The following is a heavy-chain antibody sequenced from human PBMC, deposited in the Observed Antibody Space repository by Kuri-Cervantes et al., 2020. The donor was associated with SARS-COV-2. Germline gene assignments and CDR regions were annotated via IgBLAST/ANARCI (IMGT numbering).Heavy chain of an antibody. CDR3: ARDEGRD. D-gene: IGHD2-15*01. Sequence: GGSLRLSCAASGFTFSSYAMHWVRQAPGKGLEWVAVISYDGSNKYYADSVKGRFTISRDNSKNTLYLQMNSLRAEDTAVYYCARDEGRDWGQGTLVTVSS. CDR1: GFTFSSYA. V-gene: IGHV3-30*01. J-gene: IGHJ4*02. CDR2: ISYDGSNK.